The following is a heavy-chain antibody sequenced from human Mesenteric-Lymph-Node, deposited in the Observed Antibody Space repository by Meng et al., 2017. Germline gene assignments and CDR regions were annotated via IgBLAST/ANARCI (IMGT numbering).Heavy chain of an antibody. CDR3: ARRDGRGYSYGGSFDY. V-gene: IGHV1-69*01. J-gene: IGHJ4*02. CDR1: GGTFSSYA. Sequence: QGQLVQSGAEVKKPGSPVKVSCKASGGTFSSYAISWVRQAPGQGLEWMGGIIPIFGTANYAQKFQGRVTITADESTSTAYMELSSLRSEDTAVYYCARRDGRGYSYGGSFDYWGQGTLVTVSS. CDR2: IIPIFGTA. D-gene: IGHD5-18*01.